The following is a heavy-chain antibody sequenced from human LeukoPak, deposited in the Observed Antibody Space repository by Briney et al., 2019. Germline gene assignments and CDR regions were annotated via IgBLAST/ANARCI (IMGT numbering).Heavy chain of an antibody. CDR1: GYSFTSYR. CDR3: ARHVDDSSGYYYRTMYYFDY. CDR2: VNPGDSDV. D-gene: IGHD3-22*01. J-gene: IGHJ4*02. Sequence: GESLKISCKGSGYSFTSYRIGWVRKMPGKGLEWMGIVNPGDSDVRYSPSFQGQVTISADKSISTAYLQWSSLEASDTAMYYCARHVDDSSGYYYRTMYYFDYWGQGTLVTVSS. V-gene: IGHV5-51*01.